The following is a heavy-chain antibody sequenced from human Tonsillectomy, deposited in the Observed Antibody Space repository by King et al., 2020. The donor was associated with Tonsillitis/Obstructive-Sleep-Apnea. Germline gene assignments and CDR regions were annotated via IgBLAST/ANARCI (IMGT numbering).Heavy chain of an antibody. CDR1: GGTFSRLG. Sequence: QLVQSGAEVKRPGSSVKVSCETFGGTFSRLGISWIRQAPGQGLEWMGRIIPLVDTTNYAQKFQGRVTITADTSTTTVYMELSSLRSADTAVYYCATERDFRHGYQLPDWGQGTLVTVSS. CDR2: IIPLVDTT. CDR3: ATERDFRHGYQLPD. J-gene: IGHJ4*02. D-gene: IGHD2-2*01. V-gene: IGHV1-69*06.